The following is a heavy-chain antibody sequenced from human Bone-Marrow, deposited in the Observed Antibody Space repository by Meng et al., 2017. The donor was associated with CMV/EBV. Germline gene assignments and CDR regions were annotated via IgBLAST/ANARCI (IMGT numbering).Heavy chain of an antibody. V-gene: IGHV3-9*01. CDR2: IYGKTSGT. D-gene: IGHD1-14*01. CDR1: GFIFNDYA. J-gene: IGHJ4*02. Sequence: GGSLRLSCAASGFIFNDYAMHWVRQAPGKGLEWVSGIYGKTSGTGYADSVKGRFTISRDSAKNSIYLQMNSLRPEDTALYYCVGESQPGGCDYWGQGTRVTGSS. CDR3: VGESQPGGCDY.